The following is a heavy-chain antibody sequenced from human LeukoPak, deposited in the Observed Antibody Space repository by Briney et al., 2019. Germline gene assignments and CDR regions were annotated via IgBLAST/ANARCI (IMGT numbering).Heavy chain of an antibody. D-gene: IGHD3-22*01. Sequence: PGGSLRLSCAASGFTFSSYAMSWVRQAPGKGLEGVSSVSGSGGYTYYAGSVKGRFTISRDNAKNTLYLQMTSLRAEDTAIYYCAKDRPNYYDSSGHYYRRDGDYWGQGTLVTVSS. CDR2: VSGSGGYT. J-gene: IGHJ4*02. CDR3: AKDRPNYYDSSGHYYRRDGDY. V-gene: IGHV3-23*01. CDR1: GFTFSSYA.